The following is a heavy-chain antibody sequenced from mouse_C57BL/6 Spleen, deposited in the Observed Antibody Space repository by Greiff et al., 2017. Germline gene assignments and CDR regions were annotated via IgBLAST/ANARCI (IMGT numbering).Heavy chain of an antibody. CDR3: AREGVTTNYFDY. V-gene: IGHV1-82*01. CDR1: GYAFSSSW. Sequence: VQLQESGPELVKPGASVKISCKASGYAFSSSWMNWVKQRPGKGLEWIGRIYPGDGDTNYNGKFKGKATLTADKSSSTAYMQLSSLPSEDSAVYFCAREGVTTNYFDYWGQGTTLTVSS. CDR2: IYPGDGDT. J-gene: IGHJ2*01. D-gene: IGHD2-2*01.